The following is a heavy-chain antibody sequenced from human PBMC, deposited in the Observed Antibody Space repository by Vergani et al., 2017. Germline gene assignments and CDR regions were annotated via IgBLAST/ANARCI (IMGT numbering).Heavy chain of an antibody. CDR2: ISSSGSP. D-gene: IGHD3-10*01. CDR3: AGRTTMVRGVLEIARYYFDY. CDR1: GDSISRSHYY. J-gene: IGHJ4*02. V-gene: IGHV4-39*02. Sequence: QLQLQESGPGLVKPSETLSLSCRVSGDSISRSHYYWGFIRQPPGKGLEWIGSISSSGSPYYNPALKSRLAFSVDTSKNLFSLRLKSVTATDTGMYYCAGRTTMVRGVLEIARYYFDYWGQGTLVTVSS.